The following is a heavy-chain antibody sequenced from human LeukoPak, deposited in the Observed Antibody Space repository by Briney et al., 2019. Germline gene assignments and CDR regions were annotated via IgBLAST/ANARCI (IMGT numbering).Heavy chain of an antibody. CDR3: AKSYSSGSGSYSAGHFDY. Sequence: GVSLRLSCAVSGFTFSSYGMHWVRQAPGKGLEWVAFIRYDGSNTYYADSVKGRFTISRDNSKNTLYLQMDTLRAEDTAVYYCAKSYSSGSGSYSAGHFDYWGQGTLVTVSS. D-gene: IGHD3-10*01. CDR2: IRYDGSNT. CDR1: GFTFSSYG. V-gene: IGHV3-30*02. J-gene: IGHJ4*02.